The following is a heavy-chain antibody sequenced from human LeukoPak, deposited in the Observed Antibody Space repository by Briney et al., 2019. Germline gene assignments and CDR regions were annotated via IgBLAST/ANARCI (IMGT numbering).Heavy chain of an antibody. Sequence: GGSLRLSCAASGFTFSSYAMSWVRQAPGKGLEWVSAISGSGGSTYYADSVKGRFTISRDNSKNTLYLQMNSLRVEDTAVYYCARDCRGGSCYSSWGQGTLVTVSS. CDR2: ISGSGGST. V-gene: IGHV3-23*01. J-gene: IGHJ5*02. CDR1: GFTFSSYA. CDR3: ARDCRGGSCYSS. D-gene: IGHD2-15*01.